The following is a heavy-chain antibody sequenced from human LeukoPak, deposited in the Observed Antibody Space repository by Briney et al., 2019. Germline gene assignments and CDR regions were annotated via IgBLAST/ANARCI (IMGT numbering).Heavy chain of an antibody. CDR1: GFTVSSNY. J-gene: IGHJ4*02. D-gene: IGHD2-15*01. CDR3: ARDFPPDGVYCSGGSCYHDY. Sequence: GGSLRLSCAASGFTVSSNYMSWVRQAPGKGLEWASVIYSGGSTYYADSVKGRFTISRDNSKNTLYLQMNSLRAEDTAVYYCARDFPPDGVYCSGGSCYHDYWGQGTLVTVSS. CDR2: IYSGGST. V-gene: IGHV3-66*01.